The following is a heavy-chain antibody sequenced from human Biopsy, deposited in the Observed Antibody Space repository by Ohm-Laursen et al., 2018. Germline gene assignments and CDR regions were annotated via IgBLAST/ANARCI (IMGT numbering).Heavy chain of an antibody. Sequence: QTLSLTCAISGDSVSNKDAAWNWIRRSPSRGLEWLGRTYYRSQWHSDYAVFVRSRITIKSDTSRNQFSLQLNSVNPDDTAVYFCARETPTGIPFNWFDPWGQGTLVTVSS. J-gene: IGHJ5*02. V-gene: IGHV6-1*01. D-gene: IGHD1-1*01. CDR1: GDSVSNKDAA. CDR2: TYYRSQWHS. CDR3: ARETPTGIPFNWFDP.